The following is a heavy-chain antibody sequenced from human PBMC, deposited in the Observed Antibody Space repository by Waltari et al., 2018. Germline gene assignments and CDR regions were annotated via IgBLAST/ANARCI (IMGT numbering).Heavy chain of an antibody. D-gene: IGHD3-3*01. CDR1: GYTFTADG. Sequence: QVQLVQSGPDTKRPGASVTVSCKASGYTFTADGRNWVRQAPGQGREGRGGSRAPSDKTNYAQKFQDRVTMTTDTTTSTAYMELRSLRSDDTAVYYCARRFIGAFDIWGQGTMVTVSS. V-gene: IGHV1-18*04. CDR2: SRAPSDKT. J-gene: IGHJ3*02. CDR3: ARRFIGAFDI.